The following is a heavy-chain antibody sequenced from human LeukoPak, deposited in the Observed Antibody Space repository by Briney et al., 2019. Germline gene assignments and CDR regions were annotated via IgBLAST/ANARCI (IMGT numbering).Heavy chain of an antibody. Sequence: SETLSLTCAVYGGSFSGYYWSWIRQPPGKGLEWIGEINHSGSTNYNPSLKSRVTISVDTSKNQFSLKLRSVTAADTAVYYCARANIVVVVAATGIIYYFDYWGQGTLVTVSS. J-gene: IGHJ4*02. D-gene: IGHD2-15*01. CDR1: GGSFSGYY. CDR2: INHSGST. V-gene: IGHV4-34*01. CDR3: ARANIVVVVAATGIIYYFDY.